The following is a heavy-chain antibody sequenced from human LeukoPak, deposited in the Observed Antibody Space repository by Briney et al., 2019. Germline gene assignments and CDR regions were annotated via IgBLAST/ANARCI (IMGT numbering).Heavy chain of an antibody. D-gene: IGHD6-6*01. V-gene: IGHV1-2*02. Sequence: ASVKVSCKASGFTFTAYYMHWVRQAPGQRLEWMGWINPNSGGTNYAQNFQGRVIMTRDTSISTAYMELSRLRSDDTAVYYCARVPSSSSFRYWFDPWGQGTLVTVSS. J-gene: IGHJ5*02. CDR1: GFTFTAYY. CDR2: INPNSGGT. CDR3: ARVPSSSSFRYWFDP.